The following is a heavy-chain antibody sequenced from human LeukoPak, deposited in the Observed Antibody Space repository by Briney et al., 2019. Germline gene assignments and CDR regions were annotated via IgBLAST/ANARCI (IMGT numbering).Heavy chain of an antibody. CDR1: GGSISSHY. D-gene: IGHD1-14*01. CDR2: IYYSGST. Sequence: SETLSLTCTVSGGSISSHYWSWIRQPPGKGLEWIGSIYYSGSTYYNPSLKSRVTISVDTSKNQFSLKLSSVTAADTAVYYCARHPSPQSIRGAFDIWGQGTMVTVSS. V-gene: IGHV4-39*01. J-gene: IGHJ3*02. CDR3: ARHPSPQSIRGAFDI.